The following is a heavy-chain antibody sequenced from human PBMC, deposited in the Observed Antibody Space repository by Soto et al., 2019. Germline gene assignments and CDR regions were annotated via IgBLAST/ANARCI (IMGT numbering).Heavy chain of an antibody. CDR3: ARQRTTVVTQAYFDH. D-gene: IGHD2-21*02. J-gene: IGHJ4*02. V-gene: IGHV4-39*01. CDR2: IYYSGRT. Sequence: PSETLSLNCIVSGESISSSSYYWGWIRRPPGKGLEWIGSIYYSGRTYYNPSFKSRVTISIDTSKNQFSLKLSSVTATDTAVYYCARQRTTVVTQAYFDHWGQGALVTV. CDR1: GESISSSSYY.